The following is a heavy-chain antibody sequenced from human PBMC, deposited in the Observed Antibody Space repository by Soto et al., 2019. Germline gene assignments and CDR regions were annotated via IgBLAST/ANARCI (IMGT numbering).Heavy chain of an antibody. J-gene: IGHJ4*02. CDR1: GFTFSNYA. Sequence: EVQLLESGGGLVQPRGSLRLSCAASGFTFSNYAMTWVRQAPGKGLEWVSAISGSGGSTYYADSVKGRFTISRDNSKNTLYLQMNSLRAEDTAVYYCAKFCRGSTYYFDYWGQGTLVTVSS. CDR3: AKFCRGSTYYFDY. CDR2: ISGSGGST. D-gene: IGHD3-10*01. V-gene: IGHV3-23*01.